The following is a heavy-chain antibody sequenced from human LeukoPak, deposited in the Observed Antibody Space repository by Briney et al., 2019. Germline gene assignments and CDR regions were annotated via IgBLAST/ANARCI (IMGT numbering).Heavy chain of an antibody. V-gene: IGHV1-18*01. CDR2: ISTYIGNT. CDR3: VRGGYCSGSTCLYGDNWFDP. Sequence: RASVKVSCKASGYTFTNYGINWVRQAPGQGLEWMGWISTYIGNTNYAQKLQGRVTLTTDTPTSTAYMELRSLKSDDTAFYYCVRGGYCSGSTCLYGDNWFDPWGQGTLVTVSS. J-gene: IGHJ5*02. D-gene: IGHD2-2*01. CDR1: GYTFTNYG.